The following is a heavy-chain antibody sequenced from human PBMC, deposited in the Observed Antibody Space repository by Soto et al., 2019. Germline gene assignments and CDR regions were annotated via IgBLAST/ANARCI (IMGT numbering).Heavy chain of an antibody. D-gene: IGHD1-1*01. CDR3: AKEGLYKTLDY. V-gene: IGHV3-30*18. Sequence: PGGSLRLSCAASGFTFKSYGMHWVRQAPGKGLEWEAVLSYDGNNKYYADSVKGRFTTSRDIPKNTLYLQLNSLRAEDTAVYYCAKEGLYKTLDYWGQGTLVTVSS. CDR1: GFTFKSYG. CDR2: LSYDGNNK. J-gene: IGHJ4*02.